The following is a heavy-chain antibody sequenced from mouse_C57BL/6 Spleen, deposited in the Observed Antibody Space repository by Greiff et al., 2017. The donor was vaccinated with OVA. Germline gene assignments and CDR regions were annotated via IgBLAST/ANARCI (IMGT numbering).Heavy chain of an antibody. CDR1: GFTFSDYG. D-gene: IGHD2-3*01. J-gene: IGHJ2*01. CDR2: ISSGSSTI. CDR3: ARGGYSYYFDY. Sequence: EVKLMESGGGLVKPGGSLKLSCAASGFTFSDYGMHWVRQAPEKGLEWVAYISSGSSTIYYADTVKGRFTISRDNAKNTLFLQMTSLRSEDTAMYYCARGGYSYYFDYWGQGTTLTVSS. V-gene: IGHV5-17*01.